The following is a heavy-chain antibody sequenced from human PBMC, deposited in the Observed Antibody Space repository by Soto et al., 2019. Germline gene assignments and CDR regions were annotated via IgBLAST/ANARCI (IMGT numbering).Heavy chain of an antibody. J-gene: IGHJ6*02. CDR3: ARDRRQLVRYYYYGMDV. CDR1: GGTFSSYT. CDR2: ISPNLGKA. Sequence: SVKVSCKASGGTFSSYTISWVRQAPGQGLEWMGWISPNLGKANYAQKFQGRVTITTDTSTSTAYMELSSLRSDDTAVYYCARDRRQLVRYYYYGMDVWGQGTTVTVSS. V-gene: IGHV1-69*08. D-gene: IGHD6-13*01.